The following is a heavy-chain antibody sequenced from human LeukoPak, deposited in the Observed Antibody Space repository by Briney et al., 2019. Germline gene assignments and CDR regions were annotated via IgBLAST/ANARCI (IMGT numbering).Heavy chain of an antibody. CDR1: GFTFSSYG. Sequence: PGGSLRLSCAASGFTFSSYGMHWVRQAPGKGLEWVAVIWYDGTNKYYADSVKGRFTISRDNSKNTVYLQMNSLRAEDTAVYYCARDPYASGGYGDYWGQGTLVTVSS. V-gene: IGHV3-33*01. CDR3: ARDPYASGGYGDY. D-gene: IGHD3-10*01. J-gene: IGHJ4*02. CDR2: IWYDGTNK.